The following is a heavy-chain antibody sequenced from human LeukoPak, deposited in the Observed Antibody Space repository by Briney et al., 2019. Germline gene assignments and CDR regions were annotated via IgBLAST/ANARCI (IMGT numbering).Heavy chain of an antibody. J-gene: IGHJ4*02. D-gene: IGHD1-26*01. V-gene: IGHV3-21*01. CDR2: ISSSSSYI. CDR3: ARVGEVGAQLAPADY. CDR1: GFTFSSYA. Sequence: GGSLRLSCAASGFTFSSYAMHWVRQAPGKGLEWVSSISSSSSYIYYADSVKGRFPISRANAKNSLYLQMNSLRAEDTAVYYCARVGEVGAQLAPADYWGQGTLVTVSS.